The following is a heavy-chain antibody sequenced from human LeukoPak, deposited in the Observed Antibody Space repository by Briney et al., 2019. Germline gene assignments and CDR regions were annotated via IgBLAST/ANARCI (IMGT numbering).Heavy chain of an antibody. CDR1: GGSISSGGYS. J-gene: IGHJ4*02. V-gene: IGHV4-30-2*03. CDR3: AREGMVRGVYDY. D-gene: IGHD3-10*01. CDR2: IFHTGTT. Sequence: SQTLSLTCAVSGGSISSGGYSWGWIRQPPGKGLEWIGSIFHTGTTYYSPSLKSRVTISVDTSKNQFSLKLSSVTAADTAVYYCAREGMVRGVYDYWGQGTLVTVSS.